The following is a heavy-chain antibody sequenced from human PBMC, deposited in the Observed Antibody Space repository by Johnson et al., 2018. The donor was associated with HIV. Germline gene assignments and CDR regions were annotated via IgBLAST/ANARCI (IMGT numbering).Heavy chain of an antibody. CDR1: GFTFSSYW. CDR2: INSDGSST. Sequence: VQLVESGGGLVQPGGSLRLSCVVSGFTFSSYWMYWVRQAPGKGLVWVSRINSDGSSTSYADSVKGRFTISRDNSKNTLYLQMNSLRAEDTALYYCAGGRIGAFDIWGQGTMVTVSS. V-gene: IGHV3-74*02. D-gene: IGHD2-15*01. CDR3: AGGRIGAFDI. J-gene: IGHJ3*02.